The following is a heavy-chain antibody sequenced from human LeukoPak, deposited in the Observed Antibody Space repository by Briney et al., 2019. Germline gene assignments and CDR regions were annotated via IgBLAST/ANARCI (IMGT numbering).Heavy chain of an antibody. CDR3: ARDIAVAGNYFDY. CDR1: GFTFSHYW. J-gene: IGHJ4*02. V-gene: IGHV3-74*01. CDR2: INSAMSST. D-gene: IGHD6-19*01. Sequence: PGVSLRLSCAASGFTFSHYWMHWVRQAPGKGLVWVSRINSAMSSTDYADSVKGRFTISRDNAKNTLYLQMNSLRAEDTAVYYCARDIAVAGNYFDYWGQGTLVTVSS.